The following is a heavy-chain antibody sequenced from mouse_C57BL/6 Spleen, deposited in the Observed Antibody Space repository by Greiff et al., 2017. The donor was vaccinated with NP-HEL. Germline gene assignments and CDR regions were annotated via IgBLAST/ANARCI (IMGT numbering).Heavy chain of an antibody. CDR2: ISSGGSYT. Sequence: EVHLVESGGDLVKPGGSLKLSCAASGFTFSSYGMSWVRQTPDKRLEWVATISSGGSYTYYPDSVKGRFTISRDNAKNTLYLQMSSLKSEDTAMYYCARHGVTTNYAMDYWGQGTSVTVSS. J-gene: IGHJ4*01. CDR3: ARHGVTTNYAMDY. V-gene: IGHV5-6*01. CDR1: GFTFSSYG. D-gene: IGHD2-2*01.